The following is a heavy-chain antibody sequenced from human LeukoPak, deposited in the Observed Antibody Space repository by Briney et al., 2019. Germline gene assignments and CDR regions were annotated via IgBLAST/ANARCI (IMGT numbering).Heavy chain of an antibody. Sequence: GGSLRLSCAASGFTFNTYGMSWVRQAPGKGLEWVSVISGSGGSTYYADSVKGRFTISRDNSKNTLYLQMNSLRAEDTAVYYCARRAGAYSHPYDYWGQGTLVTVSS. D-gene: IGHD4/OR15-4a*01. CDR1: GFTFNTYG. CDR3: ARRAGAYSHPYDY. V-gene: IGHV3-23*01. CDR2: ISGSGGST. J-gene: IGHJ4*02.